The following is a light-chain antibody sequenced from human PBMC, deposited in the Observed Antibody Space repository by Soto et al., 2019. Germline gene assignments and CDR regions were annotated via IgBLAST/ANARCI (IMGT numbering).Light chain of an antibody. J-gene: IGKJ1*01. CDR1: QGINNY. V-gene: IGKV1-27*01. Sequence: DIQMTQSPSSLSASVGDSVTITCRASQGINNYLAWYQQKPGKVPVLLIYSASTLKQGIPSRFSGSVAGTDFTLTISSLQPEDFATYYCQKYDSAPRTFGQGTKVDIK. CDR2: SAS. CDR3: QKYDSAPRT.